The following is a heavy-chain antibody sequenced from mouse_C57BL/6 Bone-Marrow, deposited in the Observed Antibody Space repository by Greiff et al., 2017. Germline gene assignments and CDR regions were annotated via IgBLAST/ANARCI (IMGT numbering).Heavy chain of an antibody. CDR3: VRLGDY. V-gene: IGHV10-1*01. CDR1: GFSFNTYA. Sequence: DVKLVESGGGLVQPKGSLKLSCAASGFSFNTYAMNWVRQAPGKGLEWVARIRSKSNNYATYYAYSVKDRFTISRDDSESMLYLQMNTLKTEDTAMYYCVRLGDYWGQGTTLTVSS. J-gene: IGHJ2*01. CDR2: IRSKSNNYAT.